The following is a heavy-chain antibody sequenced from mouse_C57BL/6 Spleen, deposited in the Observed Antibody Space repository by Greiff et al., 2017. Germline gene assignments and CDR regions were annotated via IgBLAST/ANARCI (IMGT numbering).Heavy chain of an antibody. CDR2: IYPGDGDT. Sequence: VKLQESGPELVKPGASVKISCKASGYAFSSPWMNWVKQRPGKGLEWIGRIYPGDGDTNYNGKFKGKATLTADKSSSTAYMQLSSLTSEDSAVYCCGHYYGSPAFDYWGQGTTLTVSS. V-gene: IGHV1-82*01. CDR3: GHYYGSPAFDY. CDR1: GYAFSSPW. J-gene: IGHJ2*01. D-gene: IGHD1-1*01.